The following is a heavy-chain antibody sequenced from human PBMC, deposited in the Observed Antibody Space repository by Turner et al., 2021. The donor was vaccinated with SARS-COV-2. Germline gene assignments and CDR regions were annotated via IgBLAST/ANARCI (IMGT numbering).Heavy chain of an antibody. CDR3: ARVGIAAAGPTFYYYYYGMDV. CDR2: INSGGSST. V-gene: IGHV3-74*01. Sequence: EVQLVESGGGLVQPGGSLRLSCAASGFTFSSYWMHWVRQAPGKGLVWVSRINSGGSSTSYADSVKGRFTISRDNAKNTLYLQMNSLRAEDTAVYYCARVGIAAAGPTFYYYYYGMDVWGQGTTVTVSS. J-gene: IGHJ6*02. CDR1: GFTFSSYW. D-gene: IGHD6-13*01.